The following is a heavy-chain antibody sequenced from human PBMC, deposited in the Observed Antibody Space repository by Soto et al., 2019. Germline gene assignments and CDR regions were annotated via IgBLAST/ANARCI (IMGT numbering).Heavy chain of an antibody. CDR1: GFTFSSDA. V-gene: IGHV3-33*01. CDR2: IWYDGSNK. CDR3: ARERTYYDFWSGYVDPFDI. J-gene: IGHJ3*02. Sequence: GGSLRLSCAASGFTFSSDAMQWGRQAPGPWLEWVAVIWYDGSNKYYADSVKGRFTISRDNSKNTLYLQMNSLRAEDTAVYYCARERTYYDFWSGYVDPFDIWGRGTRVTV. D-gene: IGHD3-3*01.